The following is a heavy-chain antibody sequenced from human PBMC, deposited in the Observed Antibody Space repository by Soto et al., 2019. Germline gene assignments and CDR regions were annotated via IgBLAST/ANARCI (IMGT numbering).Heavy chain of an antibody. CDR3: AKDEEYYDDSSGYAHAFDI. CDR1: GFTFDDYA. CDR2: ISWNSGSI. Sequence: GGSLRLSCAASGFTFDDYAMHWVRQAPGKGLEWVSGISWNSGSIGYADSVKGRFTISRDNAKNSLYLQMNSLRAEDTALYYCAKDEEYYDDSSGYAHAFDIWGQGTMVTVSS. D-gene: IGHD3-22*01. V-gene: IGHV3-9*01. J-gene: IGHJ3*02.